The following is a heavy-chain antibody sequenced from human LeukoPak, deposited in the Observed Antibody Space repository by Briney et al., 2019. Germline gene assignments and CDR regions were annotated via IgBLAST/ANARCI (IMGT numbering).Heavy chain of an antibody. Sequence: SETLSLTCAVYGGSFCGYYWSWVRQPPGKGLEWIGEINHSGSTNYNPSLKSRVTISVDTSKNQFSLKLSSVTAADTAVYYCARGETPDYWGQGTLVTVSS. J-gene: IGHJ4*02. CDR2: INHSGST. CDR1: GGSFCGYY. V-gene: IGHV4-34*01. CDR3: ARGETPDY.